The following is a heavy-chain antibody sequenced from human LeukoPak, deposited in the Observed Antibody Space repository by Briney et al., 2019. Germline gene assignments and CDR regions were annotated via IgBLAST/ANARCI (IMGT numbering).Heavy chain of an antibody. CDR3: ARDPGSAWYDY. Sequence: ASVKVSCKASGYTFTSHGFAWVRQAPGQGLEWMGSISTSNGNRIYAQTLQGRVTVTTDTSTSTAFMELRSLRSDDTAVYYCARDPGSAWYDYWGQGTLVTVSS. D-gene: IGHD6-19*01. J-gene: IGHJ4*02. CDR2: ISTSNGNR. CDR1: GYTFTSHG. V-gene: IGHV1-18*04.